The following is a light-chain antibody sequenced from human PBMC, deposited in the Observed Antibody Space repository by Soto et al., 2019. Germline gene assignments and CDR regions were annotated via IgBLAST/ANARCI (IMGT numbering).Light chain of an antibody. CDR2: GAS. CDR3: QQYGSSLL. V-gene: IGKV3-20*01. CDR1: QSVSSSY. Sequence: EIVLTQSPGTLSLSPGARAPLSCRASQSVSSSYLAWYQQKPGQAPRLLIYGASSRATGIPDRFSGSGSGTDFTLTISRLEPEDFAVYYCQQYGSSLLFGQGTRLEI. J-gene: IGKJ5*01.